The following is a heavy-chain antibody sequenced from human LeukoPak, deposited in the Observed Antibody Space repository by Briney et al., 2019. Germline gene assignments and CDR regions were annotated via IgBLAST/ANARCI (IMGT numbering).Heavy chain of an antibody. Sequence: ASVKDSCKASGYTFTDYYMHRVAQAPGKGLEWVGRVDPQDGETKYGEKFQGRVAITVDTSTDTVNMELSSLRSEDTAVNFCAADPIDYGDYILRFREFDGFHIRGQGTMVIVSS. D-gene: IGHD4-17*01. CDR1: GYTFTDYY. V-gene: IGHV1-69-2*01. J-gene: IGHJ3*02. CDR2: VDPQDGET. CDR3: AADPIDYGDYILRFREFDGFHI.